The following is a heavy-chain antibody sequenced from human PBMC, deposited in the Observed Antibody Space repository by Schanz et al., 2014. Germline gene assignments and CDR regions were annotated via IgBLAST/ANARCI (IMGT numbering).Heavy chain of an antibody. CDR2: IKHDGSVK. CDR3: VSQTGSPNY. Sequence: EAHLVESGGGLVKPGGSLRLSCAASGFTFSDYWMSWVRQAPGKGPEWVANIKHDGSVKDYVDSVEGRFTISRDNAKRSLFLQMNSLRVEDTAVYFCVSQTGSPNYWGQGTLVTVSS. V-gene: IGHV3-7*02. CDR1: GFTFSDYW. J-gene: IGHJ4*02. D-gene: IGHD6-13*01.